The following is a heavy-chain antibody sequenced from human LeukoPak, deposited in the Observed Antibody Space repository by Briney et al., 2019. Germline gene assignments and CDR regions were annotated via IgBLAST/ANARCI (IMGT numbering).Heavy chain of an antibody. D-gene: IGHD3-22*01. CDR1: GGTFSSYA. V-gene: IGHV1-69*05. CDR3: ARRPYYYDSSGYPY. Sequence: SVKVSCKGSGGTFSSYAISWVRQAPGQGLEWMGGIIPIFGTANYAQKFQGRVTITTDESTSTAYMELSSLRSEDTAVYYCARRPYYYDSSGYPYWGQGTLVTVSS. CDR2: IIPIFGTA. J-gene: IGHJ4*02.